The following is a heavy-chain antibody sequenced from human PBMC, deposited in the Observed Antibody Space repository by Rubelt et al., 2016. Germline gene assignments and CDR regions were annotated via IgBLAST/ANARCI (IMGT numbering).Heavy chain of an antibody. CDR3: ARIPGSGSSEINWFDP. Sequence: EVQLVQSGAEVKKPGESLRISCKGSGYSFTSYWISWVRQMHGTGLEWMGRIDPSDSYTNYSPSFQGHVTISADKSISTAYLQWSSLKASDTAMYYCARIPGSGSSEINWFDPWGQGTLVTVSS. J-gene: IGHJ5*02. CDR2: IDPSDSYT. CDR1: GYSFTSYW. D-gene: IGHD3-10*01. V-gene: IGHV5-10-1*03.